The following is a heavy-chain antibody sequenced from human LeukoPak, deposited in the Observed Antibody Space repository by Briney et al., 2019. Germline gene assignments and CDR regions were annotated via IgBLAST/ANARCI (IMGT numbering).Heavy chain of an antibody. CDR3: ARKVNLGGWFDP. CDR2: IYYSGST. J-gene: IGHJ5*02. Sequence: SETLSLTCTVSGGSISSYYWSWIRQPPGKGLEWIGYIYYSGSTNYNPSLKSRVTISVDTSKNQFSLKLSSVTAADTAVYYCARKVNLGGWFDPWGQGTLVTVSS. D-gene: IGHD1-14*01. V-gene: IGHV4-59*01. CDR1: GGSISSYY.